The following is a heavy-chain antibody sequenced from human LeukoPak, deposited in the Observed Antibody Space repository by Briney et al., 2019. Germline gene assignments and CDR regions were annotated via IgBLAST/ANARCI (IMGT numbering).Heavy chain of an antibody. D-gene: IGHD2-21*01. CDR2: ISYDGSNK. Sequence: GGSLRLSCAASGFTFGSYGMHWVRQAPGKGLEWVAVISYDGSNKYYAGSVKGRFTISRDNSKNTLYLQMNSLRAEDTAVYYCAKGPPLDSSIPSPNGYWGQGTLVTVSS. J-gene: IGHJ4*02. V-gene: IGHV3-30*18. CDR1: GFTFGSYG. CDR3: AKGPPLDSSIPSPNGY.